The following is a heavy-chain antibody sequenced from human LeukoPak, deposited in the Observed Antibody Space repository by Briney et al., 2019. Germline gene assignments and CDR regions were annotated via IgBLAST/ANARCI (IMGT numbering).Heavy chain of an antibody. V-gene: IGHV3-33*06. J-gene: IGHJ4*02. CDR2: IWYDGSNK. CDR1: GFTFSSYG. D-gene: IGHD5-12*01. Sequence: GGSLRLSCAASGFTFSSYGMHWVRQAPGKGLEWVAVIWYDGSNKYYADSVKGRFTISRDNYKNTLYLQMNSLRAEDTAVYYCAKDDSGYDSGITDYWGQGTLVTVSS. CDR3: AKDDSGYDSGITDY.